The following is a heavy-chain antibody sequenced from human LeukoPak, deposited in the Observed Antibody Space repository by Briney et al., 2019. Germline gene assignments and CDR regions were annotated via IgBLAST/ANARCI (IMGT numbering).Heavy chain of an antibody. CDR3: ARVVVPAALYNWFDP. V-gene: IGHV1-46*01. CDR1: GYTFTSYY. D-gene: IGHD2-2*01. J-gene: IGHJ5*02. CDR2: INPSGGST. Sequence: ASVKVSCKASGYTFTSYYMHWVRQAPGQGLEWMGIINPSGGSTSYAQKLQGRVTMTTDTSTSTAYMELRSLRSDDTAVYYCARVVVPAALYNWFDPWGQGTLVTVSS.